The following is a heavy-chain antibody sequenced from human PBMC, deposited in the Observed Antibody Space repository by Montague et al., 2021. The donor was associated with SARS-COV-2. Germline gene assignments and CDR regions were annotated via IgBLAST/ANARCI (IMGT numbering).Heavy chain of an antibody. V-gene: IGHV4-31*03. CDR1: GGSISSGGYY. D-gene: IGHD2-15*01. CDR2: IYYSGST. J-gene: IGHJ4*02. CDR3: ARLTAGYCSGGSCYWGTGFGS. Sequence: TLSLTCTVSGGSISSGGYYWSWIRQHPGKGLEWIGYIYYSGSTYYNPSLKSRVTISVDTYKNQFSLKLSSVTAADTAVYYCARLTAGYCSGGSCYWGTGFGSWGQGTLVTVSS.